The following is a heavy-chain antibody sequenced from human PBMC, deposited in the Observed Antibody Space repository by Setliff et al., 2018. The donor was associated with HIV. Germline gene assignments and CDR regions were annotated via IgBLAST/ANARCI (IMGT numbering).Heavy chain of an antibody. Sequence: SETLSLTCTVSGGSISDTKYYWGWIRQPPGKGLEWIGNFLYGGTTFYNPSLRSRVSISIDTTKTQFSLKMTSVTAADPAVYYCARPQLGLGGGSHFDNWGQGTLVTVSS. V-gene: IGHV4-39*01. CDR3: ARPQLGLGGGSHFDN. D-gene: IGHD1-1*01. CDR2: FLYGGTT. CDR1: GGSISDTKYY. J-gene: IGHJ4*02.